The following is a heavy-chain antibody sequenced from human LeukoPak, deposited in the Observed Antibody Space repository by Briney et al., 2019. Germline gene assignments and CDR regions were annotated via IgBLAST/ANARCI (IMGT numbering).Heavy chain of an antibody. D-gene: IGHD3-10*01. CDR2: ISYDGSNK. J-gene: IGHJ4*02. CDR3: ARGTYYYGSGSLDY. V-gene: IGHV3-30*03. CDR1: GFTFSSYG. Sequence: PGGSLRLSCAASGFTFSSYGMHWVRQAPGKGLEWVAVISYDGSNKYYADSVKGRFTISRDNSKNTLYLQMNSLRAEDTAVYYCARGTYYYGSGSLDYWGQGTLVTVSS.